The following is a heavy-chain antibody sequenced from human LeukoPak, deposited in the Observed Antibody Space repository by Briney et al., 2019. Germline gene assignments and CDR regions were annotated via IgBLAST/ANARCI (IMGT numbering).Heavy chain of an antibody. CDR1: GFTFDDYA. V-gene: IGHV3-43*02. CDR3: AKDILTGYFAYYFDY. CDR2: ISGDGGST. D-gene: IGHD3-9*01. J-gene: IGHJ4*02. Sequence: GGSLRLSCAASGFTFDDYAMHWVRQAPGKGLEWVSLISGDGGSTYYADSVKGRLTISRDNSKNSLYLQMNSLRTEDTALYYCAKDILTGYFAYYFDYWGQGTLVTVSS.